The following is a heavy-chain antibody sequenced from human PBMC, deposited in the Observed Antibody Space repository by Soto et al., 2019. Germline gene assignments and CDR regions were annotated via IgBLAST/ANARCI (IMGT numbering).Heavy chain of an antibody. Sequence: PGGSLRLSCAASGFTFSSYGMHWVRQAPGKGLEWVAVISYDGSNKYYADSVKGRFTISRDNSKNTLYLQMNSLRAEDTAVYYCAKSHDYSNYYYYYYGMDVWGQGTTVTVSS. V-gene: IGHV3-30*18. J-gene: IGHJ6*02. CDR3: AKSHDYSNYYYYYYGMDV. CDR2: ISYDGSNK. D-gene: IGHD4-4*01. CDR1: GFTFSSYG.